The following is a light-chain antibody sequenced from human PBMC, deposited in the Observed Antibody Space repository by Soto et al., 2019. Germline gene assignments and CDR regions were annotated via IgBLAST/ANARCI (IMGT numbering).Light chain of an antibody. Sequence: EIVMTQSPATLSVSPGERATLSCRASQSVSRDLAWYQQKPGQAPRLLIYDISTRATGIPTRFSGSGSGTEFTLTISSLQSEDFAVYYCQQYNDWPLTFGGGTKGDIK. CDR2: DIS. J-gene: IGKJ4*01. CDR1: QSVSRD. V-gene: IGKV3D-15*01. CDR3: QQYNDWPLT.